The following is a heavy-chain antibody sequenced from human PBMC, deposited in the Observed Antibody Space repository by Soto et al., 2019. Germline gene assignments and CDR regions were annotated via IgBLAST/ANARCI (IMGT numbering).Heavy chain of an antibody. J-gene: IGHJ4*02. Sequence: SETLSLTCTVSGGSIRSNSWSWIRQPAGKGLEWIGHIYTSGSTNYNPSLKSRVTMSIDTSENQFSLRLSSVTAADTAMYYCVRDLVVGATPGDYWGQGTLVTVPQ. CDR2: IYTSGST. D-gene: IGHD1-26*01. CDR1: GGSIRSNS. V-gene: IGHV4-4*07. CDR3: VRDLVVGATPGDY.